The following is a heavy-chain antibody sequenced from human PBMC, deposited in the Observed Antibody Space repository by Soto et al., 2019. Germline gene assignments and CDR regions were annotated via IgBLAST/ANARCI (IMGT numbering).Heavy chain of an antibody. Sequence: GGSLRLSCAASGFTFSDYYMSWIRQAPGKGLEWVSYISSSSSYTNYADSVKGRFTISRDNAKNSLYLQMNSLRGEDTAVYYCARDLNHQMATKYYFDYWGQGAPVTVSS. CDR3: ARDLNHQMATKYYFDY. J-gene: IGHJ4*02. V-gene: IGHV3-11*06. D-gene: IGHD2-2*01. CDR2: ISSSSSYT. CDR1: GFTFSDYY.